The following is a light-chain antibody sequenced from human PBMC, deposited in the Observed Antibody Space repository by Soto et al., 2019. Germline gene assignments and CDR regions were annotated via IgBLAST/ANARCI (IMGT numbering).Light chain of an antibody. CDR2: EVN. Sequence: QSVPTLPASVSAAPVQSVTISRPGTGSDVGAYNLVSWYQQHPGKAPNLIMCEVNTRPSGISNRFSGSKSGDTASLTISGLQADEEADCFCCSYAGSMASVFGTGTKVTV. CDR1: GSDVGAYNL. V-gene: IGLV2-23*02. J-gene: IGLJ1*01. CDR3: CSYAGSMASV.